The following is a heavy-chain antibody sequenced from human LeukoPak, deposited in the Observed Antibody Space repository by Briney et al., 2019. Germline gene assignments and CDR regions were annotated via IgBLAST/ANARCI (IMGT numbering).Heavy chain of an antibody. D-gene: IGHD2-8*01. Sequence: SETLSLTCTVSGYSISSGYYWGWIRQPPGKGLEWIGSIYHSGSTYYNPSLKSRVTISVDTSKNQFSLRLSSVTAADTAVYYCARLSPESPDIVLTTHNWYFDLWGRGTLVTVSS. J-gene: IGHJ2*01. CDR1: GYSISSGYY. V-gene: IGHV4-38-2*02. CDR3: ARLSPESPDIVLTTHNWYFDL. CDR2: IYHSGST.